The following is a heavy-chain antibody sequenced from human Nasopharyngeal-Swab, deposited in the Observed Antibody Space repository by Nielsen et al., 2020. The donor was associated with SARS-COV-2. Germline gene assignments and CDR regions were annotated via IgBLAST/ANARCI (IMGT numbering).Heavy chain of an antibody. D-gene: IGHD5-24*01. CDR2: ISSSGSTI. CDR1: GFTFSSYE. V-gene: IGHV3-48*03. J-gene: IGHJ4*02. Sequence: SLKISCAASGFTFSSYEMNWVRQAPGKGLEWVSYISSSGSTIYYADSVKGRFTISRDNAKNSLYLQMNSLRAEDTAVYYCARLRRDGYNVRALYFDYWGQGTLVTVSS. CDR3: ARLRRDGYNVRALYFDY.